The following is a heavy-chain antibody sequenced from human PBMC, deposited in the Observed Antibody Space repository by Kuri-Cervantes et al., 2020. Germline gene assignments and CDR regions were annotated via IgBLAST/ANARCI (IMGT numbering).Heavy chain of an antibody. D-gene: IGHD3-10*01. Sequence: GSLRLSCAVYGGSFSGYYWSWIRQPPGKGLEWIGEINHSGSTNYNPSLKSRVTISVDTSKNQFSLKLSSVTAADTAVYYCARDRATARGVIIADFDYWGQGTLVTVSS. V-gene: IGHV4-34*01. J-gene: IGHJ4*02. CDR1: GGSFSGYY. CDR2: INHSGST. CDR3: ARDRATARGVIIADFDY.